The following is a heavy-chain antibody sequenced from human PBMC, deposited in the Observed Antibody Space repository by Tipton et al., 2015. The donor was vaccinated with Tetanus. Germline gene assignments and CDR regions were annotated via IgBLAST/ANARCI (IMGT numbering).Heavy chain of an antibody. CDR2: IYFEGST. Sequence: GLVKPSETLSLNCTVSGGSTRDKKYYWGWIRQPPGRGLEWIASIYFEGSTYYSPSLKSRVIISVDTAQNRISLTLTSVTASDTAVYYCARHLYGYWFDPWGQGALVTVSS. J-gene: IGHJ5*02. CDR3: ARHLYGYWFDP. CDR1: GGSTRDKKYY. D-gene: IGHD3-10*01. V-gene: IGHV4-39*02.